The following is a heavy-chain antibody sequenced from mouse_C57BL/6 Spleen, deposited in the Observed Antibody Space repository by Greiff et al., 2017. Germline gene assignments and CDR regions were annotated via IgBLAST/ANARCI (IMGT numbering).Heavy chain of an antibody. CDR2: IDPSDSYT. D-gene: IGHD3-1*01. CDR3: ARKRGRASFFDY. CDR1: GYTFTSYW. Sequence: QVQLQQPGAELVMPGASVKLSCKASGYTFTSYWMHWVKQRPGQGLEWIGEIDPSDSYTNYNQKFKGKSTLTVDKSSSTAYMQLSSLTSEDSAVYYCARKRGRASFFDYWGQGTTLTVSA. J-gene: IGHJ2*01. V-gene: IGHV1-69*01.